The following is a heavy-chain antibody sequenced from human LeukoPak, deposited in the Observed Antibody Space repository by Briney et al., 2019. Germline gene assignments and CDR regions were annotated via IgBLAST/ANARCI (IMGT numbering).Heavy chain of an antibody. CDR3: VKEGVEYSYSYGDY. Sequence: GGSLRLSCAASGFTFSSYEMNWVRQAPGKGLVWVSYISSSGSTIHYADSVKGRITISRDNAENTLYLQMNNLRPDDTAFYFCVKEGVEYSYSYGDYWGQGTLVTVSS. D-gene: IGHD3-16*01. J-gene: IGHJ4*02. V-gene: IGHV3-48*03. CDR2: ISSSGSTI. CDR1: GFTFSSYE.